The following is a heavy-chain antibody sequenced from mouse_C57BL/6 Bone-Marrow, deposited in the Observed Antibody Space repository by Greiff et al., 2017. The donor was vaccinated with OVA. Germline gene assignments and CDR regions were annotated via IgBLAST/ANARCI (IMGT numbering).Heavy chain of an antibody. Sequence: EVQVVESGGGLVKPGGSLKLSCAASGFTFSSYAMSWVRQTPEKRLEWVATISDGGSYTYYPDNVKGRFTISRDNAKNHLYLQMSHLKSEDTAMYYCARAAYYSNSYYFDYWGQGTTLTVSS. CDR3: ARAAYYSNSYYFDY. CDR1: GFTFSSYA. CDR2: ISDGGSYT. J-gene: IGHJ2*01. D-gene: IGHD2-5*01. V-gene: IGHV5-4*01.